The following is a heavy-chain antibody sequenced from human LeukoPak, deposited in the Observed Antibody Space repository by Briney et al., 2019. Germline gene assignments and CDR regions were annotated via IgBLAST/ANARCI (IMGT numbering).Heavy chain of an antibody. J-gene: IGHJ4*02. V-gene: IGHV3-74*01. Sequence: GGSLRLSCAAPGFTLNGYWMHWVRQAPGKGLVWVSRISTDGSTTDYADSVRGRFTISRDSAKNILYLQMNDLGVEDTAIYYCSRGIAAYWGQGTLVTVSS. D-gene: IGHD6-13*01. CDR1: GFTLNGYW. CDR3: SRGIAAY. CDR2: ISTDGSTT.